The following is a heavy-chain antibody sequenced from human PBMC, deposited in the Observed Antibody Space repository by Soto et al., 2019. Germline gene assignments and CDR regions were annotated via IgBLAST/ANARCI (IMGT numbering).Heavy chain of an antibody. D-gene: IGHD3-3*01. CDR2: IYYSGST. V-gene: IGHV4-59*01. CDR3: ARDYEGYYYYMDV. J-gene: IGHJ6*03. CDR1: GGSISSYY. Sequence: SETLSLTCTVSGGSISSYYWSWIRQPPGKGLEWIGHIYYSGSTNYNPSLKSRVTMSVDTSKNQFSLKLSSVTAADTAVYYCARDYEGYYYYMDVWGKGTTVTVSS.